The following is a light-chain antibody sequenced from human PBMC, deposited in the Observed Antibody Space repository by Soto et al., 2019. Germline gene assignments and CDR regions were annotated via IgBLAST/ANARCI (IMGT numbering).Light chain of an antibody. J-gene: IGKJ1*01. Sequence: DIQMTQSPSTLSASVGDRVTITCRASQSISSWLAWYQQKPGKAPNLLIYDASSLESGVPSRFSGSGSGTDFTLTISSLQPEDFATYYCQQGWTFGQGTKVDIK. V-gene: IGKV1-5*01. CDR2: DAS. CDR1: QSISSW. CDR3: QQGWT.